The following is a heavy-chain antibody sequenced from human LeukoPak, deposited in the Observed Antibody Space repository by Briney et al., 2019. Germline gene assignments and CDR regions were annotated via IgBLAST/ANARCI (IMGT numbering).Heavy chain of an antibody. J-gene: IGHJ4*02. CDR2: IIPILGIA. CDR1: GGTXSSYA. CDR3: AGSLRGGGWYMY. D-gene: IGHD6-19*01. V-gene: IGHV1-69*04. Sequence: ASVKVSCKASGGTXSSYAISWVRQAPGHGLEWMGRIIPILGIANYAQKFQGRVTITADKSTSTAYMELSSLRSEDTAVYYCAGSLRGGGWYMYWGQGTLVTVSS.